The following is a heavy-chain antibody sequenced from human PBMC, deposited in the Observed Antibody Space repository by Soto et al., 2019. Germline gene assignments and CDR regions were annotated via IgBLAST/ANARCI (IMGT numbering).Heavy chain of an antibody. CDR2: VYYGGST. D-gene: IGHD3-22*01. V-gene: IGHV4-39*01. Sequence: SETLSLTCPVGGGSISSSSYYWGWIRQPPGKGLEWIGNVYYGGSTYYNPSLKSRVTISVETSKSQFSLKLSSVTAADTAVYYCAGGDYYHSSGYYFYYYTMDVWGQETTVTVSS. CDR1: GGSISSSSYY. CDR3: AGGDYYHSSGYYFYYYTMDV. J-gene: IGHJ6*02.